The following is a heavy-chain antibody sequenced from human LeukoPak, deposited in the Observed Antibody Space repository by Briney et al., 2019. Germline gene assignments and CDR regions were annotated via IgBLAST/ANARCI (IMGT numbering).Heavy chain of an antibody. Sequence: GASVKVSCKASGYSFTGFYIHWVRQAPGQGLEWMGWINPNSGGPKYAQKFQGRVTMTRDTSISTAYMELSRLKSDDTAVYFCARRVGVIGATWLFDYWGRGTLVTVSS. CDR1: GYSFTGFY. CDR3: ARRVGVIGATWLFDY. J-gene: IGHJ4*02. D-gene: IGHD3-3*01. CDR2: INPNSGGP. V-gene: IGHV1-2*02.